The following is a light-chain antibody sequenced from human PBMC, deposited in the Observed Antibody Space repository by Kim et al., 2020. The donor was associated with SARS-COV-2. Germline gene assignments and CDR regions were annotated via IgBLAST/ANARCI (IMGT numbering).Light chain of an antibody. CDR1: KSVSSN. V-gene: IGKV3-15*01. Sequence: APGEKTATSCRASKSVSSNLAWYQQKPGQSPRLLIYGASTRATGSPARFSGSGSGTEFTLTISSLQSEDFAVYYCQQYNNWPPIAFGQGTRLEIK. CDR3: QQYNNWPPIA. J-gene: IGKJ5*01. CDR2: GAS.